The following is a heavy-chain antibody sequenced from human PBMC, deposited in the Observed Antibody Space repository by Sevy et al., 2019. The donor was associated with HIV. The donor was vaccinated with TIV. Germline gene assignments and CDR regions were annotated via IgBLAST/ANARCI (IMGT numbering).Heavy chain of an antibody. D-gene: IGHD3-22*01. CDR1: GLSVSDNY. CDR3: ARDRYYDASGYYYYYYGMDV. J-gene: IGHJ6*02. Sequence: GGSLRLSCAASGLSVSDNYMTWVRQAPGKGLELVSVIYSDGRTYYADSVKGRFTISRDNSKNTLYLHMNNLRPEDTAVYYCARDRYYDASGYYYYYYGMDVWGQGTTVTVSS. CDR2: IYSDGRT. V-gene: IGHV3-66*01.